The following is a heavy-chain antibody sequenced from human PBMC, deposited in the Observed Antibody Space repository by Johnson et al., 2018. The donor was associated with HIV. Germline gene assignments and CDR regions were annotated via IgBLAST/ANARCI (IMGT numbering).Heavy chain of an antibody. V-gene: IGHV3-30-3*01. J-gene: IGHJ3*02. CDR2: ISYDGSNK. D-gene: IGHD1-26*01. Sequence: QVQLVESGGGLVQPGGSLRLSCAASGFTFSSYAMSWVRQGPGKGLQWVAVISYDGSNKYYADSVKGRFTISRDISRNTLYLQMNSLRAEDTAVYYCARVPIPSSGSYYPSSVAFDIWGQGTMVTVSS. CDR3: ARVPIPSSGSYYPSSVAFDI. CDR1: GFTFSSYA.